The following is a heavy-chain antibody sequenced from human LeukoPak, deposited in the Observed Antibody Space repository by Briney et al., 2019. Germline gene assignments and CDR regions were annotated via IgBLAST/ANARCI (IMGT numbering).Heavy chain of an antibody. CDR1: GGSISSYY. CDR2: IYYSGST. Sequence: PSETLSLTCTVSGGSISSYYWSWIRQPPGKGLEWIGYIYYSGSTNYNPSLKSRITISVDTSKNQFSLKLSSVTAADTAVYYCARGIAVAGRGLGYFDYWGQGTLVTVSS. V-gene: IGHV4-59*08. J-gene: IGHJ4*02. CDR3: ARGIAVAGRGLGYFDY. D-gene: IGHD6-19*01.